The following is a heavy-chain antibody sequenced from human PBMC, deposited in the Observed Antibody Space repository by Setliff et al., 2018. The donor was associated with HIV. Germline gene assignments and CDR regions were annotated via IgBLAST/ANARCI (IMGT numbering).Heavy chain of an antibody. V-gene: IGHV4-4*07. J-gene: IGHJ6*03. D-gene: IGHD3-22*01. Sequence: PSETLSLTCTVSGGSISKYFWSWIRQSAEKGLEWIGRIYSSGSTNQNPSLKSRVTMSVDTSKNQLSLRLSSVTAADTAVYYCARETNYDSSFHYMDVWGKGTTVTVSS. CDR1: GGSISKYF. CDR3: ARETNYDSSFHYMDV. CDR2: IYSSGST.